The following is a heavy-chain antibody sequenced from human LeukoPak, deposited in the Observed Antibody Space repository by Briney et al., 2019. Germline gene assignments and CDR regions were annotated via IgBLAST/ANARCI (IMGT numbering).Heavy chain of an antibody. D-gene: IGHD3-22*01. CDR1: GYTFADYY. J-gene: IGHJ3*02. CDR2: IDPDSGGT. CDR3: AREYYDSSGRKHAFEN. Sequence: ASVKVSYKASGYTFADYYLHWVRQAPGQGLEWMGSIDPDSGGTNYAQKFQGRVTVTRDTSISTAYMELSRLRSDDTGVYYCAREYYDSSGRKHAFENWGQGTMVNVSS. V-gene: IGHV1-2*02.